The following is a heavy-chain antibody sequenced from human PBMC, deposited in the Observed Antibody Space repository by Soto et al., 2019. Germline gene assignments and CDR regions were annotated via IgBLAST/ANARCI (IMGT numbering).Heavy chain of an antibody. J-gene: IGHJ4*02. CDR3: ARGQYSSGWYVVDY. V-gene: IGHV4-4*07. CDR2: LYSSGNT. CDR1: GASISAYA. D-gene: IGHD6-19*01. Sequence: SETLSLTCTVSGASISAYAWSWIRQPAGKGLEWIGRLYSSGNTNYNPSFKSRLTMSADTSKNQFSLKLSSVTAADTAVYYCARGQYSSGWYVVDYWGQGTLVTVSS.